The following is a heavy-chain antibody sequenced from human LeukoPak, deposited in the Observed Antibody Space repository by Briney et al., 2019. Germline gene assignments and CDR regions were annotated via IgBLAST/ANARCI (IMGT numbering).Heavy chain of an antibody. D-gene: IGHD2-2*02. V-gene: IGHV4-34*01. J-gene: IGHJ5*02. CDR2: INHSGST. Sequence: PSETLSLTCAVYGGSFSGYYWSWIRQPPGKGLEWIGEINHSGSTNYNPSLKSRVTISVDTSKNQFSLKLSSVTAADTAVYYCASRYCSSTSCYTENWFDPWGQGTLSPSPQ. CDR1: GGSFSGYY. CDR3: ASRYCSSTSCYTENWFDP.